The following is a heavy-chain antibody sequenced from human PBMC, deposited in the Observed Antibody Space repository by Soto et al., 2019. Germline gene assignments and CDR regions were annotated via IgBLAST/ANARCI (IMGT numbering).Heavy chain of an antibody. J-gene: IGHJ5*02. CDR2: INTANGNT. D-gene: IGHD3-10*01. CDR3: ARRFKSAGWFNP. CDR1: GYSFTTYA. V-gene: IGHV1-3*04. Sequence: QVQLVQSGAEVKKPGASVKVSCQASGYSFTTYAIHWVRQAPGQGLEWMGWINTANGNTEYSQKFQGRVTFTRDTSASTAYMDLTSRTSEDTATYYCARRFKSAGWFNPWGQGTLVTVSS.